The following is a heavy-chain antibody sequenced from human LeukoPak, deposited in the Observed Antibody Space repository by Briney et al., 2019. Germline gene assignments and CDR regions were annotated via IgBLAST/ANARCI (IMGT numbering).Heavy chain of an antibody. CDR1: GGSISSSSYY. CDR3: ARVAPYSGSLG. Sequence: SETLSLTCTVSGGSISSSSYYWGWNRQPPGKGLEWIGSIYYSGSTYYNPPLKSRVTISVDTSKNQFSLKLSSVTAADTAVYYCARVAPYSGSLGWGQGTLVTVSS. V-gene: IGHV4-39*01. J-gene: IGHJ4*02. CDR2: IYYSGST. D-gene: IGHD1-26*01.